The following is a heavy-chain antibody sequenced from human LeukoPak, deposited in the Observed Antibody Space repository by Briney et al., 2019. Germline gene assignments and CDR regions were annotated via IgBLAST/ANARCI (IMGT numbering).Heavy chain of an antibody. D-gene: IGHD3-3*01. Sequence: GGSLRLSCAASGFAFDNYCMTWVRQAPGKGLEWVANLKQDGSEKRYVDSVKGRFTISRDNAKNSLYLQMNSLTAEDTAVYYCAREDFWRFDYWGQGTMVTVSS. CDR3: AREDFWRFDY. CDR2: LKQDGSEK. J-gene: IGHJ4*02. CDR1: GFAFDNYC. V-gene: IGHV3-7*01.